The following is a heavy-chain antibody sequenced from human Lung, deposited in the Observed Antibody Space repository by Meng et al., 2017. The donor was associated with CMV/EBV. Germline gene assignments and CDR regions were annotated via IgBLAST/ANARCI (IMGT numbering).Heavy chain of an antibody. CDR3: AKGDDSGWSPFDY. J-gene: IGHJ4*02. CDR1: GFTFSNYA. Sequence: SCAASGFTFSNYAMNWVRQAPGKGLEWVSVIYSDGSSTNYADSVKGRFTISRDNSKNTLDLQMNRQRAEDTAIYYCAKGDDSGWSPFDYWGQGNXVTCAS. D-gene: IGHD3-22*01. CDR2: IYSDGSST. V-gene: IGHV3-23*03.